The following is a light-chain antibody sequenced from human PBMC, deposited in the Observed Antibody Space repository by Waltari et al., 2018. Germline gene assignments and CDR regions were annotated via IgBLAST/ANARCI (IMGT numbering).Light chain of an antibody. J-gene: IGLJ2*01. V-gene: IGLV1-40*01. Sequence: QSVLTQPPSVSGAPGQRVTISCTGSSTNIGAGHDVHWYQDFPGAAPKLLIYVKTNRPSGVPDRFPGSKSGTSASLAITGLQAEDEAHYYCQSFDTSLSGGVVFGGGTKVTVL. CDR1: STNIGAGHD. CDR3: QSFDTSLSGGVV. CDR2: VKT.